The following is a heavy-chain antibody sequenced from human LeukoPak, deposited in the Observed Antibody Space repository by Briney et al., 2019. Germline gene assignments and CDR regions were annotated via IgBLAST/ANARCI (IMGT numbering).Heavy chain of an antibody. Sequence: SETLSLTCTVSGGSIRGYYWSWIRQPPGKGLECVGYIFYSGSTNYNPSLKSRVIISVDTSKNQFSLKLSSVTAADTAVYYCARARYYYDSSGYLYFDYWGQGTLVTVSS. CDR1: GGSIRGYY. CDR3: ARARYYYDSSGYLYFDY. D-gene: IGHD3-22*01. V-gene: IGHV4-59*01. J-gene: IGHJ4*02. CDR2: IFYSGST.